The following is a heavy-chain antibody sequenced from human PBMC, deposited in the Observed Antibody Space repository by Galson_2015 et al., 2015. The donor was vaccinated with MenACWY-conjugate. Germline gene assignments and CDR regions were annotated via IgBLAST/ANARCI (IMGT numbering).Heavy chain of an antibody. V-gene: IGHV1-18*04. CDR2: ITVANGKT. CDR3: ARVRDASRIYFFDH. J-gene: IGHJ4*02. CDR1: GYTFISYG. D-gene: IGHD2-2*01. Sequence: SVKVSCKASGYTFISYGISWVRQAPGQGLEWMGWITVANGKTQYAEKFQDRVTMTTDTSTNTAYMELWSLRSDDTAVYYCARVRDASRIYFFDHWGQGTQVTVSS.